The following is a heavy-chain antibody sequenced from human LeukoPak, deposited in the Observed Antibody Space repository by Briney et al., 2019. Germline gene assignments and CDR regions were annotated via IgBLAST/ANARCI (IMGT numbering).Heavy chain of an antibody. D-gene: IGHD6-19*01. J-gene: IGHJ4*02. CDR1: GGSISSGGYS. CDR3: AREGAVAGTRGAFDI. Sequence: SQTLSLTCAVSGGSISSGGYSWSWIRQPPGKGLEWIGYIYHSGSTYYNPSLKSRVTISVDRSKNQFSLKLSSVTAADTAVYYCAREGAVAGTRGAFDIWGQGTLVTVSS. V-gene: IGHV4-30-2*01. CDR2: IYHSGST.